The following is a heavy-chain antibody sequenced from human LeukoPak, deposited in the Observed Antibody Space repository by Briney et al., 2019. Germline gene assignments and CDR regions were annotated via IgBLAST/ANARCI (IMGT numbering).Heavy chain of an antibody. D-gene: IGHD3-10*01. Sequence: GGSLRLSCAASGFTFSSYGMSWVRQAPGKGLEWVSAISGSGGSTYYADSAKGRFTISRDNAKNSLYLQMSSLGVEDTAVYYCVKPYYYSSGSLKWGQGTLVTVSS. CDR1: GFTFSSYG. V-gene: IGHV3-23*01. CDR2: ISGSGGST. CDR3: VKPYYYSSGSLK. J-gene: IGHJ4*02.